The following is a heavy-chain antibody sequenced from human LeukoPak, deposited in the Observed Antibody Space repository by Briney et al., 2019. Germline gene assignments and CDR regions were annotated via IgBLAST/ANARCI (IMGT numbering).Heavy chain of an antibody. CDR2: IYYSGST. Sequence: SETLSLTCAVYGESFCGYYWSWIRQPTGKGLEWIGYIYYSGSTNHNPSLKSRVTISVYTYKNQFSLKLRSVTAAETAVYYCARQYCGGDCYPGYWGQGALVTVSS. V-gene: IGHV4-59*01. CDR1: GESFCGYY. D-gene: IGHD2-21*01. J-gene: IGHJ4*02. CDR3: ARQYCGGDCYPGY.